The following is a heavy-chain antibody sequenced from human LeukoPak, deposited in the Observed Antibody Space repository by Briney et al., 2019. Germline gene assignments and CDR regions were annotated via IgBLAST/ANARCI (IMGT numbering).Heavy chain of an antibody. CDR2: ISSSSSYI. CDR3: ARDEKAGYCSSTSCYVYDY. J-gene: IGHJ4*02. Sequence: GGSLRLSCAASGFTFSSYSMNWVRQAPGKGLEWVSSISSSSSYIYYADSVKGRFTISRGNAKNSLYLQMNSLRAEDTAVYYCARDEKAGYCSSTSCYVYDYWGQGTLVTVSS. V-gene: IGHV3-21*01. D-gene: IGHD2-2*01. CDR1: GFTFSSYS.